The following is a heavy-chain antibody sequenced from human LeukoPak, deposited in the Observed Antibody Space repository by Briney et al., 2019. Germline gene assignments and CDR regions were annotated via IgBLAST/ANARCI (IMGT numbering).Heavy chain of an antibody. V-gene: IGHV3-23*01. CDR1: GFTVSNNY. Sequence: GGSLRLSCVVSGFTVSNNYMSWVRQAPGKGLEWVSAISGSGGSTYYADSVKGRFTISRDNSKNTLYLQMNSLGAEDTAVYYCAKDRYGDYPLVWDYWGQGTLVTVSS. J-gene: IGHJ4*02. D-gene: IGHD4-17*01. CDR2: ISGSGGST. CDR3: AKDRYGDYPLVWDY.